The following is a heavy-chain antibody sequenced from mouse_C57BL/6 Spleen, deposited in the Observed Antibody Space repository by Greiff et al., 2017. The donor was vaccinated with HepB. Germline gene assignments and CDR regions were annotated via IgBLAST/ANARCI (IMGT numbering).Heavy chain of an antibody. CDR1: GYTFTEYT. CDR3: ARHEEAFYYYDTSYEGYFDY. J-gene: IGHJ2*01. Sequence: QVQLQQSGAELVKPGASVKLSCKASGYTFTEYTIHWVKQRSGQGLEWIGWFYPGSGSIKYNEKFKDKATLTADKSSSTVYMELSRLTSEDSAVYFCARHEEAFYYYDTSYEGYFDYWGQGTTLTVSS. V-gene: IGHV1-62-2*01. D-gene: IGHD1-1*01. CDR2: FYPGSGSI.